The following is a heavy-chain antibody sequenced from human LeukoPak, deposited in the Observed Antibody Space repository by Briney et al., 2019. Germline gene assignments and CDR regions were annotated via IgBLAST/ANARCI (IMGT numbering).Heavy chain of an antibody. D-gene: IGHD3-16*01. CDR3: AKSRGGFQNGNDY. V-gene: IGHV3-23*01. CDR1: GFTFSSYG. J-gene: IGHJ4*02. CDR2: ISGSGGST. Sequence: PGGSLRLSCAASGFTFSSYGMSWVRQAPGRGLEWVSAISGSGGSTYYADSVKGRFTISRDNSKNTLYLQMNSLRAEDTAVYYCAKSRGGFQNGNDYWGQGTLVTVSS.